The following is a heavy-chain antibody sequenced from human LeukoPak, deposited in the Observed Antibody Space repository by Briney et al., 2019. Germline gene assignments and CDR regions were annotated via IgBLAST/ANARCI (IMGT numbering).Heavy chain of an antibody. CDR1: GYTFTSYY. Sequence: GASVKVSCKASGYTFTSYYMHWVRQAPGQGLEWMGIINPSGGSTSYAQKFQGRVTVTRDTSTSTVYMELSSLRSEDTAVYYCARDGWSLPQGPDAFDIWGQGTMVTVSS. V-gene: IGHV1-46*01. CDR2: INPSGGST. D-gene: IGHD3-3*01. J-gene: IGHJ3*02. CDR3: ARDGWSLPQGPDAFDI.